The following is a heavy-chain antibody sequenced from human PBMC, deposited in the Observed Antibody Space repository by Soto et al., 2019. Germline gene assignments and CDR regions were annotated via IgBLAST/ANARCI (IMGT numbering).Heavy chain of an antibody. CDR2: IYFSGSA. Sequence: PSETLSLTCTVSGGSITSYYWSWIRQPPGKGLEWIGYIYFSGSANYNPSLKSRVTISVDTSKNQFSLKLSSVTAADTAVYYCARRDSGYGDYWGQGTLVTVSS. D-gene: IGHD5-12*01. CDR1: GGSITSYY. CDR3: ARRDSGYGDY. V-gene: IGHV4-59*08. J-gene: IGHJ4*02.